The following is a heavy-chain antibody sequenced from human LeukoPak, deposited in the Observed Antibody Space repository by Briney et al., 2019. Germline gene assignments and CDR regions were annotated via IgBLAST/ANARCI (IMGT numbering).Heavy chain of an antibody. CDR2: IYYSGST. V-gene: IGHV4-61*08. CDR1: GDSMSSGGYY. J-gene: IGHJ5*02. Sequence: SQTLSLTCTVSGDSMSSGGYYWTWIRQPPGKGLEWIGYIYYSGSTNYNPSLKSRVTISVDTSKNQFSLKLSSVTAADTAVYYCARDQSDYDILTGYENWFDPWGQGTLVTVSS. D-gene: IGHD3-9*01. CDR3: ARDQSDYDILTGYENWFDP.